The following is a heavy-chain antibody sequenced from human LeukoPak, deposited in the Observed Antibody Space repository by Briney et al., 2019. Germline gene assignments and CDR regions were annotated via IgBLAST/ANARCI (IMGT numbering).Heavy chain of an antibody. Sequence: GGSLRLSCAASGFTFSSYSMNWVRQAPGKGLEWVSSISSSSSYIYYADSVKGRFTISRDNAKNSLYLQMNSLRAEDTAVYYCARDSLPAAMGIQQLAPGYWGQGTLVTVSS. V-gene: IGHV3-21*01. CDR3: ARDSLPAAMGIQQLAPGY. D-gene: IGHD2-2*01. CDR2: ISSSSSYI. CDR1: GFTFSSYS. J-gene: IGHJ4*02.